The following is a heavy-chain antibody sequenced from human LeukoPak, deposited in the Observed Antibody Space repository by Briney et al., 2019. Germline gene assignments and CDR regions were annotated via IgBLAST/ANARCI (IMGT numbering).Heavy chain of an antibody. CDR1: GFTFSSYA. CDR2: ISYDGSNK. V-gene: IGHV3-30*04. Sequence: GRSLRLSCAASGFTFSSYAMHWVRQAPGKGLEWVAVISYDGSNKYYADSVKGRFTISRDNSKNTLYLQMNSLRAEDTAVYYCAREVDTRGSYYFDYWGQGTLVTVSS. J-gene: IGHJ4*02. D-gene: IGHD3-10*01. CDR3: AREVDTRGSYYFDY.